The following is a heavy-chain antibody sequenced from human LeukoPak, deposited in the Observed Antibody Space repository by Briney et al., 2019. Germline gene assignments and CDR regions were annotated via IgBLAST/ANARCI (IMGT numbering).Heavy chain of an antibody. CDR2: IRSKANSYAS. CDR1: GFTFRGSA. D-gene: IGHD3-22*01. J-gene: IGHJ3*02. CDR3: TRHQLGGYYTDAFDI. V-gene: IGHV3-73*01. Sequence: PGGSLRLSCAASGFTFRGSAMQWVRRAPGKGLGWGGRIRSKANSYASAYAASVKGSFTISRDDSKNTAYLQMNSLKTEDTAVYYCTRHQLGGYYTDAFDIWGQGTMVTVSS.